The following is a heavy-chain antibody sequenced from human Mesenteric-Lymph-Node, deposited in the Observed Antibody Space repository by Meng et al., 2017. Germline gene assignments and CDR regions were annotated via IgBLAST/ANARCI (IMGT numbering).Heavy chain of an antibody. J-gene: IGHJ4*02. D-gene: IGHD4-11*01. V-gene: IGHV4-30-4*01. CDR3: ARERTTGRYFDY. Sequence: VEVQGEGAGRVRPAQTVSLACTCSGGSISSCEYYWSWLRQPAGMGLEWSGYSYYSGSNYYNPSLKSRVTISVDTSKNQFSLKLSCVTAADTAVYYCARERTTGRYFDYWGQGTLVTVSS. CDR1: GGSISSCEYY. CDR2: SYYSGSN.